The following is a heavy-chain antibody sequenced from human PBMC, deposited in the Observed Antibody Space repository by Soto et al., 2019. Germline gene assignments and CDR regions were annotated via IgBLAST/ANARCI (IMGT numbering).Heavy chain of an antibody. Sequence: EVQLVESGGGLVKPGGSLRLSCAASGFSFSNVWMSWVRQAPGKGLEWVGGIKSKTDGGTTDYAAPVKARFTISRDDSKTMLYLQMNSLKTEDAAVYYCSFKELTTVTMFEYWGQGTLVIVAS. CDR3: SFKELTTVTMFEY. V-gene: IGHV3-15*01. D-gene: IGHD4-17*01. CDR1: GFSFSNVW. J-gene: IGHJ4*02. CDR2: IKSKTDGGTT.